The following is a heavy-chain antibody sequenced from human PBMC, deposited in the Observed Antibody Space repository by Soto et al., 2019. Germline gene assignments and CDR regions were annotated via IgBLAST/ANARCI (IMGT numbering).Heavy chain of an antibody. D-gene: IGHD3-3*01. CDR1: GGSLSSSDYY. J-gene: IGHJ6*02. V-gene: IGHV4-34*01. CDR3: ASVYNVLRFLEWPNLYGMDV. CDR2: INHSGST. Sequence: SETLSLTCTVSGGSLSSSDYYWSGSREFTALCPXSLGEINHSGSTNYNPSLKSRVTISVDTSKNQFSLKLSSVTAADTAVYYCASVYNVLRFLEWPNLYGMDVWGQGTTVTGSS.